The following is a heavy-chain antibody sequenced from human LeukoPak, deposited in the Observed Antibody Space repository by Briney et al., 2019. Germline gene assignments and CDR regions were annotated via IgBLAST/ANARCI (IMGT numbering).Heavy chain of an antibody. V-gene: IGHV3-74*01. CDR2: INTDGTDT. CDR3: ARVGGSYSIDY. D-gene: IGHD1-26*01. Sequence: GGSLRLSCAASSFSFNNYWLLWVRRPPGKGLLWVSRINTDGTDTTYADSVKGRFTISRDNAKNTVFLQMSSLRAEDTAVYYCARVGGSYSIDYWGEGTLITVSS. CDR1: SFSFNNYW. J-gene: IGHJ4*02.